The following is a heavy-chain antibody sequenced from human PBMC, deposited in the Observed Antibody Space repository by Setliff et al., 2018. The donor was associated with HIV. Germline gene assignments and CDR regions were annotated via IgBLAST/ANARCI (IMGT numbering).Heavy chain of an antibody. CDR3: ARQRSGYNYPYYYPYYMDV. CDR1: GGSIRSCSYF. J-gene: IGHJ6*03. Sequence: KPSGTLSLTCTVSGGSIRSCSYFWGWIRQPPGKGLEWIGSVYYSGNTYYHPSLKSRVTISVDTSKNQFSLKLSSVTAADTAVYYCARQRSGYNYPYYYPYYMDVWGKGTTVTVSS. CDR2: VYYSGNT. D-gene: IGHD5-12*01. V-gene: IGHV4-39*01.